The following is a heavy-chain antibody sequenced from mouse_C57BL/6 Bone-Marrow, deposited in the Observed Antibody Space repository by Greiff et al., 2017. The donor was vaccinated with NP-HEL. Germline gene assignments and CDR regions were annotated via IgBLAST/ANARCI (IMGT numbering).Heavy chain of an antibody. D-gene: IGHD1-1*01. CDR3: AILYYYGSSTYAMDY. Sequence: VKQRPGQGLEWIGRIHPSDSDTNYNQKFKGKATLTVDKSSSTAYMQLSSLTSEDSAVYYCAILYYYGSSTYAMDYWGQGTSVTVSS. CDR2: IHPSDSDT. J-gene: IGHJ4*01. V-gene: IGHV1-74*01.